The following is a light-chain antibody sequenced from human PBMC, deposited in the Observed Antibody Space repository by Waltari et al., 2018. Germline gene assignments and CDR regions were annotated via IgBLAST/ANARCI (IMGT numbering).Light chain of an antibody. V-gene: IGLV1-44*01. CDR1: SSNIESNT. CDR2: RNN. CDR3: AAWDDSLNGPV. J-gene: IGLJ2*01. Sequence: QSVLTQPPSASGTPGQSVTIPCSGSSSNIESNTVNWYQPPPGTAPKLLIYRNNQRPSGVPDRFSGSKSGTSASLAISGLQSEDEADYYCAAWDDSLNGPVFGGGTKLTVL.